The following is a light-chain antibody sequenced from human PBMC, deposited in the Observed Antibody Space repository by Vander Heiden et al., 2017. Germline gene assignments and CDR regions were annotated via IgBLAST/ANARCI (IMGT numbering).Light chain of an antibody. CDR3: QQYNSYSPWT. V-gene: IGKV1-5*03. Sequence: DIQMTQSPSTLSASVVDRVTITCRSSQSISSWLAWYQQKPGKAPNLLIYKASSLESGVPSRFSGSGSGTEFTLTISSLQPDDFATYYCQQYNSYSPWTFGQGTKVEIK. J-gene: IGKJ1*01. CDR2: KAS. CDR1: QSISSW.